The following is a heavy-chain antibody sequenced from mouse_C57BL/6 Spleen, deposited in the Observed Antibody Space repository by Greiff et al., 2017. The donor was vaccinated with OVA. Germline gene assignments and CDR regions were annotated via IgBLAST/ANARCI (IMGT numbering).Heavy chain of an antibody. D-gene: IGHD2-1*01. CDR2: IDPSDSYT. CDR3: ARYYGKENWFAY. Sequence: QVQLQQPGAELVKPGASVKLSCKASGYTFTSYWMQWVKQRPGQGLEWIGEIDPSDSYTNYNQKFKGKATLTVDTSSSTSYMQLSSLTSEDSAVYSCARYYGKENWFAYWGQGTLVTVSA. CDR1: GYTFTSYW. J-gene: IGHJ3*01. V-gene: IGHV1-50*01.